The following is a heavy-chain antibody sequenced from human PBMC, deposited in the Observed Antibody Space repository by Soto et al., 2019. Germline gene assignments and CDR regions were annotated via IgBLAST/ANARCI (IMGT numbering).Heavy chain of an antibody. CDR1: GGSFSGYY. V-gene: IGHV4-34*01. D-gene: IGHD2-2*01. J-gene: IGHJ3*02. Sequence: QVQLQQWGAGLLKPSETLSLTCAVYGGSFSGYYWSWIRQPPGKGLEWIGEINHSGSTNYNPSLKSRVTISVATSKNQFYLKLSSVTAADTAVYYCARGPGPYHAAFDIWGQVTMVTVSS. CDR2: INHSGST. CDR3: ARGPGPYHAAFDI.